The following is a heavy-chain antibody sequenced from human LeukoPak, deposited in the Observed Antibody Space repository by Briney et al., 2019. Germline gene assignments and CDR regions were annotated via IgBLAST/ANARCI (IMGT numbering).Heavy chain of an antibody. Sequence: SETLSLTCTVSGGSISSYYWSWIRQSPGKGLEWIGYIYYSGSTNYNPSLKSRVTISVDTSKNQFSLKLSSVTAADTAVYYCATYSMVRGVVDYWGQGALVTVSS. CDR3: ATYSMVRGVVDY. J-gene: IGHJ4*02. D-gene: IGHD3-10*01. CDR2: IYYSGST. CDR1: GGSISSYY. V-gene: IGHV4-59*01.